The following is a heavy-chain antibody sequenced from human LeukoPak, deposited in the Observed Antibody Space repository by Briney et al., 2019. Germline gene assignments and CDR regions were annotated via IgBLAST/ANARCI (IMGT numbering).Heavy chain of an antibody. Sequence: HPGGSLRLSCAASGFTLSSYDMHWVRQVTGKGLEWVSAIGVAGDTYYPGSVKGRFIITRENAKNSLYLQMNSLRVEDTAVYYCASSPGWELLRVAYWGQGTLVTVSS. D-gene: IGHD1-26*01. CDR1: GFTLSSYD. CDR2: IGVAGDT. CDR3: ASSPGWELLRVAY. V-gene: IGHV3-13*01. J-gene: IGHJ4*01.